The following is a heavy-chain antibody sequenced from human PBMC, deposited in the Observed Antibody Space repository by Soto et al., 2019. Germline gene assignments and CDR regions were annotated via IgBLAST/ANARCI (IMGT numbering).Heavy chain of an antibody. Sequence: ASVKVSCKASGFTFTSSAVQWVRQARGQRLEWIGWIVVGSGNTNYAQKFQERVTITRDMSTSTAYMELSSLRSEDTAVYYCAADPGYYYYYGMDVWGQGTTVTVSS. J-gene: IGHJ6*02. CDR3: AADPGYYYYYGMDV. V-gene: IGHV1-58*01. CDR2: IVVGSGNT. CDR1: GFTFTSSA.